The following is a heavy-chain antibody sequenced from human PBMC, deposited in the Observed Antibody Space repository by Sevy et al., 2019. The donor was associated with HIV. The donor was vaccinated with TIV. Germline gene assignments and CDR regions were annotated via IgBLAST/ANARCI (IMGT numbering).Heavy chain of an antibody. Sequence: GESLKISCKGSGYNFTNYWIGWVRQMPGKGLEWMGIIYPGDSDTRYSPSFQGQVTISADKSINTAFLQWSSLKASDTAMYYCARQEALLWFGESQPAHFDYWGQGTLVTVSS. V-gene: IGHV5-51*01. CDR3: ARQEALLWFGESQPAHFDY. CDR2: IYPGDSDT. CDR1: GYNFTNYW. D-gene: IGHD3-10*01. J-gene: IGHJ4*02.